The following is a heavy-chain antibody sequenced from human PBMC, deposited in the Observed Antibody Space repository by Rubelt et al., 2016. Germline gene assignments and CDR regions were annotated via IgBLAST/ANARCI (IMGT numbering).Heavy chain of an antibody. CDR1: GGSISSYY. V-gene: IGHV4-59*01. J-gene: IGHJ5*02. CDR3: ARAQTPMTNWFDP. Sequence: QVQLQESGPGLVKPSETLSLTCTVSGGSISSYYWSWIRQPPGKGLEWIGYIYYSGSTNYNPSLKSRVTVSVDTSKNQFSLKLSSVTAADTAVYYCARAQTPMTNWFDPWGQGTLVTVSS. CDR2: IYYSGST.